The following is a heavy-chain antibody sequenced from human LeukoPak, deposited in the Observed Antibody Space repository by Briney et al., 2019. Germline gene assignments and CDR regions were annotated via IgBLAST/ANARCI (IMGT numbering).Heavy chain of an antibody. J-gene: IGHJ4*02. CDR3: ARGPASGAWLIDY. V-gene: IGHV3-48*04. CDR2: ISGSSDSI. D-gene: IGHD6-19*01. Sequence: PGGSLRLSCVASGFTFSDQSMNWVRQVPGEGLEWLSYISGSSDSIDYADSVKGRFAISRDNAKNSLYLQMDSLRAEDTAVYYCARGPASGAWLIDYWGQGILVTVSS. CDR1: GFTFSDQS.